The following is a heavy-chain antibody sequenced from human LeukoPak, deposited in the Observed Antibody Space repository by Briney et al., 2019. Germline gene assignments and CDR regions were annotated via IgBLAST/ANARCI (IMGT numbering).Heavy chain of an antibody. D-gene: IGHD3-3*01. CDR3: ARITIFGVVRLDY. V-gene: IGHV4-61*02. J-gene: IGHJ4*02. CDR1: GGSISSANYY. CDR2: MSGSGGT. Sequence: SETLSLTCTVSGGSISSANYYWTWIRQSAGKGLEWIGRMSGSGGTTYNPSLKSRVTISVDTSKNQFSLKLSSVTAADTAVYYCARITIFGVVRLDYWGQGTLVTVSS.